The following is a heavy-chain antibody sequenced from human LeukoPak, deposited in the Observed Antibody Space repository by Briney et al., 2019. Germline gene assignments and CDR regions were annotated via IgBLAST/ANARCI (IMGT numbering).Heavy chain of an antibody. CDR1: GFTFSNYA. Sequence: GGSLRLSCAASGFTFSNYAMNWVRQAPGKGLEWXXXXXGSGGSTHYADSVKGRFTISGDNSKNTLYLQMNSLRAEDTAIYYCAKSTPRGVTGTTGSVDYWGQGTLVTVSS. D-gene: IGHD1-7*01. V-gene: IGHV3-23*01. CDR3: AKSTPRGVTGTTGSVDY. CDR2: XXGSGGST. J-gene: IGHJ4*02.